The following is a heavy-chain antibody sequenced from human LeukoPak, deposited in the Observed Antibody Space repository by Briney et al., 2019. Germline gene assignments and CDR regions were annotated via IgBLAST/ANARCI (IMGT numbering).Heavy chain of an antibody. CDR3: ARTDFWSGYYNPRVGYFDY. Sequence: PSETLSLTCAVYGGSFSGYYWSWIRQPPGKGLEWIGEINHSGSTNYNPSLKSRVTISVDTSKNQFSLKLSSVTAADTAVYYCARTDFWSGYYNPRVGYFDYWGQGTLVTVSS. J-gene: IGHJ4*02. D-gene: IGHD3-3*01. CDR2: INHSGST. CDR1: GGSFSGYY. V-gene: IGHV4-34*09.